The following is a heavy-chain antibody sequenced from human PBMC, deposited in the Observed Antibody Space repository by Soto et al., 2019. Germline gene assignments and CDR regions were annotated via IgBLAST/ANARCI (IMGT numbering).Heavy chain of an antibody. CDR3: AREGCTNGVCYTYYYYGMDV. V-gene: IGHV3-30-3*01. D-gene: IGHD2-8*01. CDR1: GFTFSSYA. J-gene: IGHJ6*02. Sequence: QVQLVESGGGVVQPGRSLRLSCAASGFTFSSYAMHWVRQAPGKGLEWVAVISYDGSNKYYADSVKGRFTISRDNSKNTXYXXMNSRRAEDTAVYYCAREGCTNGVCYTYYYYGMDVWGQGTTVTVSS. CDR2: ISYDGSNK.